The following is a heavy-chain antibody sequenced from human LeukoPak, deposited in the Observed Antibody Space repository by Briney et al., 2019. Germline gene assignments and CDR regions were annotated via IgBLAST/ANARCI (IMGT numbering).Heavy chain of an antibody. D-gene: IGHD5-18*01. CDR1: AFTFSTYG. J-gene: IGHJ4*02. V-gene: IGHV3-30*03. CDR3: ARGITAMVLDY. CDR2: ISYDGSNK. Sequence: GRSLRLSCAASAFTFSTYGMHWVRQAPGKGLEWVAVISYDGSNKYYADSVKGRFTISRDNSKNTLYLQMNSLRAEDTAVYYCARGITAMVLDYWGQGTLVTVSS.